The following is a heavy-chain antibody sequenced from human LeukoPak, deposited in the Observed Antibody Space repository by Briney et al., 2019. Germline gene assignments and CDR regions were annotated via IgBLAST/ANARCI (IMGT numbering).Heavy chain of an antibody. CDR1: AFTFTILW. J-gene: IGHJ3*01. CDR2: INTDGRGK. D-gene: IGHD1/OR15-1a*01. Sequence: GSLRLSCAPAAFTFTILWMSCVRHPRGMDLEWGARINTDGRGKYYVGSVKARFTTCRDNAKKSRYLQTDSLRVEDTAVYDCVSWNMKWGQGTMVTVSS. V-gene: IGHV3-7*01. CDR3: VSWNMK.